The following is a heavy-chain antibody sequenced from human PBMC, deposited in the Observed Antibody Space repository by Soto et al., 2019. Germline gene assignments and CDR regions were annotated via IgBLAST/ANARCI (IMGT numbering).Heavy chain of an antibody. Sequence: GGSLRLSCAASGFTFSSYAMSWVRQAPGKGLEWVSAISGSGGSTYYADSVKGRFTISRDNSKNTLYLQRNSLRAEDTAVYYGAKDLDLGEMITFGGVIVISRTLSAFDIWGQGTMVTVSS. CDR1: GFTFSSYA. V-gene: IGHV3-23*01. CDR3: AKDLDLGEMITFGGVIVISRTLSAFDI. D-gene: IGHD3-16*02. CDR2: ISGSGGST. J-gene: IGHJ3*02.